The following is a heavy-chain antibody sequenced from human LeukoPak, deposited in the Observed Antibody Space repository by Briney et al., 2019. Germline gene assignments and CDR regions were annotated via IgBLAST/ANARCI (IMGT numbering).Heavy chain of an antibody. D-gene: IGHD3-10*01. CDR1: GYTFTSYG. V-gene: IGHV1-18*01. J-gene: IGHJ4*02. Sequence: ASVKVSCKASGYTFTSYGISWVRQAPGQGLEWMGWISAYNGNTNYAQKLQGRVTMTTDTSTSTAYMELRSLRSDDTAVYYCAKDGDVLLWFGESNYFDYWGQRTLVTVSS. CDR2: ISAYNGNT. CDR3: AKDGDVLLWFGESNYFDY.